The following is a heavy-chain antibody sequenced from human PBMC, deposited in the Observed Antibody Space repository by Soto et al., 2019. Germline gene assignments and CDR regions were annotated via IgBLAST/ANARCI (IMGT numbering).Heavy chain of an antibody. CDR1: GFTFSDAW. V-gene: IGHV3-15*01. J-gene: IGHJ4*02. Sequence: GGSLRLSCAASGFTFSDAWMSWVRQAPGKGLEWVGRIKSKGSGGTTDYPAPVKGRFTISRDDSKNTLYLQMNSLRAEDTAVYYRARGHPITLIVAPFDYWGQGTLVTVSS. D-gene: IGHD3-22*01. CDR3: ARGHPITLIVAPFDY. CDR2: IKSKGSGGTT.